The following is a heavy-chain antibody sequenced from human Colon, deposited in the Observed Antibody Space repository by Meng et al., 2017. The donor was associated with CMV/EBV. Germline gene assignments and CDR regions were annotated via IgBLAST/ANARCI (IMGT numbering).Heavy chain of an antibody. CDR2: IYSGGSST. J-gene: IGHJ3*02. CDR1: GFTFSSYA. CDR3: AKDVYYDFWSGYYGEDAFDI. Sequence: GGSLRLSCAASGFTFSSYAMSWVRQAPGKGLEWVSVIYSGGSSTYYADSVKGRFTISRDNSKNTLYLQMNSLRAEDTAVYYCAKDVYYDFWSGYYGEDAFDIWGQGTMVTVSS. V-gene: IGHV3-23*03. D-gene: IGHD3-3*01.